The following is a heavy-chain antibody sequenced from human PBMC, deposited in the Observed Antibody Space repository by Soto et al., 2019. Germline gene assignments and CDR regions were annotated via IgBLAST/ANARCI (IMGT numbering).Heavy chain of an antibody. Sequence: GSLRLSCAASGFTVSSNYMSWVRQAPGKGLEWVSVIYSGGSTYYADSVKGRFTISRDNSKNTLYLQMNSRRAEDTAVYYCARAEWELPPDYWGQGTLVTVSS. V-gene: IGHV3-53*01. CDR3: ARAEWELPPDY. CDR2: IYSGGST. J-gene: IGHJ4*02. D-gene: IGHD1-26*01. CDR1: GFTVSSNY.